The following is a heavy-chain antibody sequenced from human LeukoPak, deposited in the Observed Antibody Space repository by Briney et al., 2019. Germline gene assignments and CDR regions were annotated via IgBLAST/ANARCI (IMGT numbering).Heavy chain of an antibody. V-gene: IGHV3-9*01. CDR3: ARDATTTGNFYYMGV. D-gene: IGHD3-10*01. CDR2: ISWNDGSI. Sequence: GGSLRLSCAASGFSFEDYAMHWVRQVPGKGLEWVSGISWNDGSIGYAESVKGRFTISRDNAKNTLYLQMSSLRIENSAVYYCARDATTTGNFYYMGVWGKGTTVIVSS. CDR1: GFSFEDYA. J-gene: IGHJ6*03.